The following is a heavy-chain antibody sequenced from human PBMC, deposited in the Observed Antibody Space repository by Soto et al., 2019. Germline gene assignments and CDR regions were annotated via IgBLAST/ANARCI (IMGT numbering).Heavy chain of an antibody. CDR1: GVTFSSYA. Sequence: ASVKVSCKASGVTFSSYAISWVRQAPGQGLEWMGGIIPIFGTANYAQKFQGRVTITADESTSTAYMELSSLRSEDTAVYYCARSADGAYCGGDCYWYFDYWGQGTLVTVSS. CDR3: ARSADGAYCGGDCYWYFDY. V-gene: IGHV1-69*13. J-gene: IGHJ4*02. D-gene: IGHD2-21*02. CDR2: IIPIFGTA.